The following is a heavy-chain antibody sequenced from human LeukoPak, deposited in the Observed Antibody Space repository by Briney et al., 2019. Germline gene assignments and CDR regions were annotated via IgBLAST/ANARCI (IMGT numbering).Heavy chain of an antibody. CDR2: ISYDENNE. CDR1: GFTFSTYG. Sequence: PGRSLRLSCAAYGFTFSTYGTHWVRQAPGKGLEWVAVISYDENNENYADSVKGRFTISRDNSKNTLYLQMNSLRVEDTAVYYCARAYAGSYSGGDYWGQGTLVTVSS. D-gene: IGHD1-26*01. CDR3: ARAYAGSYSGGDY. J-gene: IGHJ4*02. V-gene: IGHV3-30*03.